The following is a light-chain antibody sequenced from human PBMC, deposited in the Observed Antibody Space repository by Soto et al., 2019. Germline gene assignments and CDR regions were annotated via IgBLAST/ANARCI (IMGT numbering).Light chain of an antibody. CDR1: SSNIESNY. J-gene: IGLJ3*02. Sequence: QPVLTQPPSASGTPGQRVTISCSGSSSNIESNYVYWYQQLPGTAPKLLIYRNNQRPSGVPDRFSGSKSGTSASLAISGLRSEDEADYYCAACDDRLSGWVFGGGTKLTVL. V-gene: IGLV1-47*01. CDR2: RNN. CDR3: AACDDRLSGWV.